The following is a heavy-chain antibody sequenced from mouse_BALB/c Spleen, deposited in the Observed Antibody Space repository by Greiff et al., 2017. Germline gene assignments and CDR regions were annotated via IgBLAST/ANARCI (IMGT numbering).Heavy chain of an antibody. CDR2: INPNSGGT. Sequence: VQLLQSGPELVKPGASVKIPCAASGYTFTDYNMDWVKQSHGKSLEWIGDINPNSGGTIYNQKFKGKATLTVDKSSSTDYMELRSLTSEDTAVYYCARSGGYYRFAYWGQGTLVTVSA. CDR1: GYTFTDYN. V-gene: IGHV1-18*01. D-gene: IGHD2-3*01. CDR3: ARSGGYYRFAY. J-gene: IGHJ3*01.